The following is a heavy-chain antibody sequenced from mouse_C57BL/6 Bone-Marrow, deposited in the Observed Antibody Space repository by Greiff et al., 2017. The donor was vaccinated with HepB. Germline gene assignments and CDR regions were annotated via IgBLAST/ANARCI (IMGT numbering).Heavy chain of an antibody. D-gene: IGHD2-12*01. CDR3: ARSGIRRGFAY. Sequence: VQLQQPGAELVMPGASVKLSCKASGYTFTSYWMHWVKQRPGQGLEWIGEIDPSDSYTNYNQKFKGKSTLTVDKSSSTAYMQLSSLTSEDSAVYYCARSGIRRGFAYWGQGTLVTVSA. CDR2: IDPSDSYT. V-gene: IGHV1-69*01. J-gene: IGHJ3*01. CDR1: GYTFTSYW.